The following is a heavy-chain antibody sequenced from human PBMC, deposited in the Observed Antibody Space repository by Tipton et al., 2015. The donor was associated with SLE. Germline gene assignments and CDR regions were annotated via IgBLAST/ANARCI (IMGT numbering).Heavy chain of an antibody. D-gene: IGHD3-10*01. Sequence: SLRLSCVASGFTFDDHGMTWVRQAPGKGLEWVSGISGSGGGTYYADSVKGRFTISRDNSKNTLYLQMNSLRGEDTAVYYCEKSGFGERGGYWGQGTLFTVSS. CDR2: ISGSGGGT. CDR3: EKSGFGERGGY. CDR1: GFTFDDHG. J-gene: IGHJ4*02. V-gene: IGHV3-23*01.